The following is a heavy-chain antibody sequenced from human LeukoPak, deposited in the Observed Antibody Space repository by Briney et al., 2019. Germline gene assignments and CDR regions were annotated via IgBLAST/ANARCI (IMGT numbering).Heavy chain of an antibody. V-gene: IGHV1-46*01. CDR2: INPSGSSI. Sequence: EASVKVSCKASGYTFTSYYMHWVRQAPGQGLEWMGIINPSGSSISYAQKFQGRVTMTGDTSTSTVYMEMSSLRSEDTAVYYCARARLDYGNSPFPVDFWGQGTLVTVSS. J-gene: IGHJ4*02. CDR3: ARARLDYGNSPFPVDF. D-gene: IGHD4-11*01. CDR1: GYTFTSYY.